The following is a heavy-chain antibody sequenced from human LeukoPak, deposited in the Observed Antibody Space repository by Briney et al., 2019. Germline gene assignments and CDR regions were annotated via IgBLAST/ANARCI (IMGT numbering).Heavy chain of an antibody. CDR3: ARAVMKYYYYYMDV. CDR1: GGCFSGYY. CDR2: INHSGST. D-gene: IGHD2-21*01. Sequence: SETLSLTCAVYGGCFSGYYWSWIRQPPGKGLEWIVEINHSGSTNYNPSLKSRVTISVDTSKNQFSLKLSSVTAADTAVYYCARAVMKYYYYYMDVWGKGTTVTVSS. V-gene: IGHV4-34*01. J-gene: IGHJ6*03.